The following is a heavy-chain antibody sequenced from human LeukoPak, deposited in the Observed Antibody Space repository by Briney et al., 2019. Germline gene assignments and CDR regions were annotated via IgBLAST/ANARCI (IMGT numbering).Heavy chain of an antibody. V-gene: IGHV4-34*01. Sequence: SETLSLTCAVYGGSFSGYHWSWIRQPPGKGLEWIGEINHSGSTNYNPSLKSRVTISVDTSKNQFSLKLSSVTAADTALYYCARSRLRFWRSFVLSVVFAYWGQGTLVTVS. CDR2: INHSGST. CDR1: GGSFSGYH. CDR3: ARSRLRFWRSFVLSVVFAY. J-gene: IGHJ4*02. D-gene: IGHD3-3*01.